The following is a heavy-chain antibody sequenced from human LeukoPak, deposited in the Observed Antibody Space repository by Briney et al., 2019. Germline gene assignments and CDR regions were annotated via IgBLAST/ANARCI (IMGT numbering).Heavy chain of an antibody. CDR2: INPNSGGT. CDR3: ARVVNYDILTGYYMGGYFDY. D-gene: IGHD3-9*01. CDR1: GYTFTGYY. J-gene: IGHJ4*02. Sequence: ASVKVSCKASGYTFTGYYMHWVRQAPGQGLEWMGWINPNSGGTNYAQKFQGRVTMTRDTSISTAYMELSRLRSDDTAVYYCARVVNYDILTGYYMGGYFDYWGQGTLVTVSS. V-gene: IGHV1-2*02.